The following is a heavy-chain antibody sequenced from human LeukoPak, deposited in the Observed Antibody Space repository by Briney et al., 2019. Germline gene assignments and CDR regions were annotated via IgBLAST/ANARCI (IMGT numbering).Heavy chain of an antibody. D-gene: IGHD5-12*01. CDR3: AREGRVSGYDFDC. CDR2: INSDGSSI. CDR1: GFTFSSYW. Sequence: GGSLRLSCTASGFTFSSYWMHWVRQAPGKGLVWVSRINSDGSSITYADSVKGRFTISRDNAKNTLYLQMNSLRVEDTAVYYCAREGRVSGYDFDCWGQGTLVNVSS. V-gene: IGHV3-74*03. J-gene: IGHJ4*02.